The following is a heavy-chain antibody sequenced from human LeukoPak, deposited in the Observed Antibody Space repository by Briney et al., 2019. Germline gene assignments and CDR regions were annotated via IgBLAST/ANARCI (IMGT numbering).Heavy chain of an antibody. CDR3: ARESATDLDY. V-gene: IGHV4-4*07. D-gene: IGHD1-26*01. CDR1: GGSINSYY. J-gene: IGHJ4*02. Sequence: SETLSLTCTASGGSINSYYWSWIRQPAVKGLEWIGRIYTSGSTNYNPSLKSRVTMSVDTSKKQFSLKLSSVTAADTAVYYCARESATDLDYWGQGTLVTVSS. CDR2: IYTSGST.